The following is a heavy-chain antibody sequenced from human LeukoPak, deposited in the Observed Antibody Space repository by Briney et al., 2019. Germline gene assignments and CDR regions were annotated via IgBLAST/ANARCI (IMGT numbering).Heavy chain of an antibody. Sequence: GGSLRLPCAASGFTFSSHWMTWVRQAPGKGLEWVANIRQDGGEKYYADSVKGRFTISRDNAENSVYLQMNSLRAEDTAVYFCARDYEHSGYDYLPLYWGQGTLVTVSS. CDR2: IRQDGGEK. CDR1: GFTFSSHW. J-gene: IGHJ4*02. V-gene: IGHV3-7*01. CDR3: ARDYEHSGYDYLPLY. D-gene: IGHD5-12*01.